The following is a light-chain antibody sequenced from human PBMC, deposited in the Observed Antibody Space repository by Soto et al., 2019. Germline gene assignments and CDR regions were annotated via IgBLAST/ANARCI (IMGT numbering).Light chain of an antibody. Sequence: DIVMTQSPLSLPVTPGEPASISCRSSQSLLHINGYNYLDWYLQKPGQSPQLLIYLGSNRASGVPDRFSGSGSGTDFTLKISRVEAEDVGVYYCMQALQTWTFGQGTKVDIK. CDR1: QSLLHINGYNY. CDR3: MQALQTWT. CDR2: LGS. J-gene: IGKJ1*01. V-gene: IGKV2-28*01.